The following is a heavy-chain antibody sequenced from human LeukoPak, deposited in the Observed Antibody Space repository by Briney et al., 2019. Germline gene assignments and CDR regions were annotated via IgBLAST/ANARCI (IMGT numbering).Heavy chain of an antibody. V-gene: IGHV3-74*01. J-gene: IGHJ6*03. CDR1: GFTFSSYW. CDR3: IRTLIVATSPYMDV. Sequence: GGSLRLSCAASGFTFSSYWMHWVRQAPGKGLVWVSRVNSDGTGTTYADSVEGRFTISRDNAKNTVYLQMNSLRAEDTAIYYCIRTLIVATSPYMDVWGKGTTVTVSS. CDR2: VNSDGTGT. D-gene: IGHD5-12*01.